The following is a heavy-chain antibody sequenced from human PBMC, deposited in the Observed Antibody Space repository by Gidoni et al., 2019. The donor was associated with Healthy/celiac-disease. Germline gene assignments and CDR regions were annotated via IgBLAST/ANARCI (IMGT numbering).Heavy chain of an antibody. CDR3: ARGGVKEGYYDSSGYYGDFDY. V-gene: IGHV4-59*01. CDR2: IYYSGST. J-gene: IGHJ4*02. Sequence: QVQLQESGPGLVKPSETLSLTCTVSGGSISSYYWSWIRQPPGKGLEWIGYIYYSGSTNYNPSLKSRVTISVDTSKNQFSLKLSSVTAADTAVYYCARGGVKEGYYDSSGYYGDFDYWGQGTLVTVSS. CDR1: GGSISSYY. D-gene: IGHD3-22*01.